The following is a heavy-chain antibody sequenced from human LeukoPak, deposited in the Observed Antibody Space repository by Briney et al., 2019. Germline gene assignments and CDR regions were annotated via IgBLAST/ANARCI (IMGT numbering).Heavy chain of an antibody. Sequence: GSSVKVSCKASGYTFTSYDINWVRQATGQGLEWMGWMNPNSGNTGYAQKFQGRVTMTRNTSISTAYMELSSLRSEDTAVYYCARFRDGYNYFDYWGQGTLVTVSS. V-gene: IGHV1-8*01. CDR1: GYTFTSYD. CDR3: ARFRDGYNYFDY. D-gene: IGHD5-24*01. CDR2: MNPNSGNT. J-gene: IGHJ4*02.